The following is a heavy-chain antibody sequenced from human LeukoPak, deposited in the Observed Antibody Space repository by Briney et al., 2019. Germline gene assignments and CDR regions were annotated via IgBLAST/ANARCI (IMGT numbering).Heavy chain of an antibody. V-gene: IGHV3-48*01. CDR2: ISSSSSTI. D-gene: IGHD3-22*01. J-gene: IGHJ4*02. CDR3: ARRDYYDFFDY. CDR1: GFTFSSYS. Sequence: GGSLRLSCAASGFTFSSYSMNWVRQAPGKGLEWVSYISSSSSTIYYADSVKGRFTISRDNAKNSLYLQMNSLRAEDTAVYYCARRDYYDFFDYWGQGTLVTVSS.